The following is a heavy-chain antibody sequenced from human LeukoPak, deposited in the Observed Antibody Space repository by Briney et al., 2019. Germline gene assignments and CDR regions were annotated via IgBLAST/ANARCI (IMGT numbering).Heavy chain of an antibody. CDR1: GYTFTSYG. D-gene: IGHD2-8*01. J-gene: IGHJ4*02. CDR2: ISAYNGNT. CDR3: ARTRYCTNGVCTTKFDY. Sequence: ASVTVSCKASGYTFTSYGISWVRQAPGQGLEWMGWISAYNGNTNYAQKLQGRVTMTTDTSTSTAYMELRSLRSDDTAVYYCARTRYCTNGVCTTKFDYWDQGTLVTVSS. V-gene: IGHV1-18*01.